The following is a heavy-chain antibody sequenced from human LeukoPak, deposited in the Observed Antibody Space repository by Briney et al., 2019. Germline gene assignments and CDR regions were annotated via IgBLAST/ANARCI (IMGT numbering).Heavy chain of an antibody. D-gene: IGHD6-6*01. CDR3: ARVPYSSSSRSDY. Sequence: SVRVSCRASGGTFSSYAISWVRQAPGQGLEWMGGIIPIFGTANYAQKFQGRVTITADESTSTAYMELSSLRSEDTAVYYCARVPYSSSSRSDYWGQGTLVTVSS. J-gene: IGHJ4*02. V-gene: IGHV1-69*01. CDR2: IIPIFGTA. CDR1: GGTFSSYA.